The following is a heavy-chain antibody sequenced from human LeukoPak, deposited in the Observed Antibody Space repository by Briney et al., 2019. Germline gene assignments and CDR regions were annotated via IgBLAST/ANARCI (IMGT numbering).Heavy chain of an antibody. CDR2: IIPILGIA. CDR1: GGTFSSYT. CDR3: AREAQEYCSSTSRYPYYYYYYMDV. V-gene: IGHV1-69*04. J-gene: IGHJ6*03. D-gene: IGHD2-2*01. Sequence: KVSCKASGGTFSSYTISWVRQAPGQGLEWMGRIIPILGIANYAQKFQGRVTITADKSTSTAYMELSSLRSEDTAVYYCAREAQEYCSSTSRYPYYYYYYMDVWGKGTTVTVSS.